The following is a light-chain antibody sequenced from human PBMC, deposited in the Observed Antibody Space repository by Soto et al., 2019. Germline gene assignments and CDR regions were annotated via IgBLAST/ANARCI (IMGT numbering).Light chain of an antibody. CDR3: QQSYSTPLA. Sequence: DIQMTQSPSSLSASVGDSVTITCRASQSISSYLNWYQQKPGKAPKVLIYAASTLQSGVPSRFSGSGSETDFTLTISSLQPEDFGTYYCQQSYSTPLAFGGGTKVEIK. V-gene: IGKV1-39*01. CDR1: QSISSY. CDR2: AAS. J-gene: IGKJ4*01.